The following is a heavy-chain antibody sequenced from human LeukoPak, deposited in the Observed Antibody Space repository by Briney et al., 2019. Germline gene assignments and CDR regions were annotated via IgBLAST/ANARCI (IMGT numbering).Heavy chain of an antibody. Sequence: ASVKVSCKASGCTFTSYGISWVRQAPGQGLEWMGWISAYNGNTNYAQKLQGRVTMTTDTSTSTAYMELRSLRSDDTAVYYCARVMAYGSGGNWFDPWGQGTLVTVSS. CDR3: ARVMAYGSGGNWFDP. V-gene: IGHV1-18*01. CDR2: ISAYNGNT. J-gene: IGHJ5*02. CDR1: GCTFTSYG. D-gene: IGHD3-10*01.